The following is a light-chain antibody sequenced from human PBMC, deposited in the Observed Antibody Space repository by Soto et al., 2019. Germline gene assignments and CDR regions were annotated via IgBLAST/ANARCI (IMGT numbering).Light chain of an antibody. V-gene: IGKV3-15*01. Sequence: ETVMTQSPXTXXVXXXXXXXXSXXASQSVSRKLAWYQQTRGQAPRLLIYGASTRATGVPARFSGSGSGTEFTLTISNLQSEYCAVYHCQQYDKWPRTFGQGTKVDIK. CDR1: QSVSRK. CDR3: QQYDKWPRT. J-gene: IGKJ1*01. CDR2: GAS.